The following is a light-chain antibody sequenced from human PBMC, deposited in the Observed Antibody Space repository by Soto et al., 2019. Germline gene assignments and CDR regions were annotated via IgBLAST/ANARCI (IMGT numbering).Light chain of an antibody. Sequence: EMVMTQSPATLSVSPGERATLSCRASQNLSRNLAWYQQQPGQAPRLLIYGASTMATGIPARFSGSGSGTDFTLTISSLQSEDFAGYYCQQYDNWPHTFGQGTKLEIK. CDR2: GAS. CDR3: QQYDNWPHT. J-gene: IGKJ2*01. CDR1: QNLSRN. V-gene: IGKV3-15*01.